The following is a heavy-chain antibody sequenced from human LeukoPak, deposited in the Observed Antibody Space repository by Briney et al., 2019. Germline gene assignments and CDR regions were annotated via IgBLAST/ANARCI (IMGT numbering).Heavy chain of an antibody. D-gene: IGHD2-8*01. Sequence: PGGSLRLSCAASGFTLSSSAMSWVRQAPGKGLEWVSAISGDGGTISYAASVRGRFTISRDNAKNTLFLQMSSLRAGDTALYYCAKELYSNPSGYWGQGTRVTVSS. CDR3: AKELYSNPSGY. J-gene: IGHJ4*02. CDR2: ISGDGGTI. V-gene: IGHV3-23*01. CDR1: GFTLSSSA.